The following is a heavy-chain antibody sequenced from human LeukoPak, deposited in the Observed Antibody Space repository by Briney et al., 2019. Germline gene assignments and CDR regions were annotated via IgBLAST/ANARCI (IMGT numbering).Heavy chain of an antibody. CDR2: MSGSGYYT. CDR1: GFAFSNFA. Sequence: GGSLRLSCAASGFAFSNFAMSWVHQAPGKGLEWVSAMSGSGYYTYYVESVKGRFTISRDNSKNTLYLHMNSLRADDTAVYYCAKMEGQRLYDYCMDVWGRGTTVTVSS. V-gene: IGHV3-23*01. J-gene: IGHJ6*03. CDR3: AKMEGQRLYDYCMDV. D-gene: IGHD3-3*01.